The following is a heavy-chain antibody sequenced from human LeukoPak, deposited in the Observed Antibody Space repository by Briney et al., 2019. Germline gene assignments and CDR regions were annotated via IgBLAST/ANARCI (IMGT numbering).Heavy chain of an antibody. CDR3: ARGIDDGDNWFDP. J-gene: IGHJ5*02. D-gene: IGHD1-1*01. V-gene: IGHV3-20*04. Sequence: GGSLRLSCAASGFTFDDYGMSWVRQAPGKGLEWVSGITWNGGSTGYADSVKGRFTISRDNAKNSLYLQMNSLRAEDSALYYCARGIDDGDNWFDPWGQGTLVTVSS. CDR2: ITWNGGST. CDR1: GFTFDDYG.